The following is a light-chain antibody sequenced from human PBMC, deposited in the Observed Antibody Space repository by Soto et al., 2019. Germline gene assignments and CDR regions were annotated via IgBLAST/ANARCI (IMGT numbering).Light chain of an antibody. CDR2: GNS. J-gene: IGLJ2*01. V-gene: IGLV1-40*01. Sequence: QYVLTQPPSVSGAPGQRVTISCTGSSSNIGAGYDVHWYQQLPGTAPKLLIYGNSNRPSGVPDRFSGSKSGTSASLAITGLQAEDEAHYYCLSYDSSLSGSVFGGGTKVTVL. CDR1: SSNIGAGYD. CDR3: LSYDSSLSGSV.